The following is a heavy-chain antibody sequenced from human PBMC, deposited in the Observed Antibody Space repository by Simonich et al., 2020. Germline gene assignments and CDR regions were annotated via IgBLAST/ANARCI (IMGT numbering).Heavy chain of an antibody. D-gene: IGHD6-6*01. Sequence: QVQLVHSGAEVKKPGASVKVSCTASGYTFTGNYMHWGRQAPGQELEGVVRINPNRGGTNDAQKVQGRVNRTRDTSISTAYMELSRLRSDDTAVYYCATGIAARYYYYGMDVWGQGTTVTVSS. V-gene: IGHV1-2*06. CDR3: ATGIAARYYYYGMDV. CDR2: INPNRGGT. J-gene: IGHJ6*02. CDR1: GYTFTGNY.